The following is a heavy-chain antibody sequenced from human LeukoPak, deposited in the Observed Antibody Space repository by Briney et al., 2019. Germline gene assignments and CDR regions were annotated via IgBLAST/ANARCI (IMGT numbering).Heavy chain of an antibody. CDR2: INTNTGNP. D-gene: IGHD2/OR15-2a*01. Sequence: ASVKVSCKASGYTFTSYAMNWVRQAPGQGLEWMGWINTNTGNPTYAQGFTGRFVFSLDTSVSTAYLQISSLKAEDTAVYYCARGFIPFYSPYYYYYYMDVWGKGTTVTVSS. CDR3: ARGFIPFYSPYYYYYYMDV. CDR1: GYTFTSYA. V-gene: IGHV7-4-1*02. J-gene: IGHJ6*03.